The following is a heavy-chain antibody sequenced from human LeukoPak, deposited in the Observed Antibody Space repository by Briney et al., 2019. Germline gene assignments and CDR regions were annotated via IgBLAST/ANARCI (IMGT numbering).Heavy chain of an antibody. CDR2: ISPSGDIT. CDR3: AKDSMTTVTSIIDY. Sequence: GGSLRLSCAAPGFIFSSHGMNWVRQAPGKGLEWVSGISPSGDITYYADSVKGRFTISRDNSKNRVYLQMNSLRAEDTAVYYCAKDSMTTVTSIIDYWGQGTLVTVSS. CDR1: GFIFSSHG. D-gene: IGHD4-17*01. J-gene: IGHJ4*02. V-gene: IGHV3-23*01.